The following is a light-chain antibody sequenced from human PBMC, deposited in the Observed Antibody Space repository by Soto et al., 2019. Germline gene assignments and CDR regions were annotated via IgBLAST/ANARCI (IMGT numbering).Light chain of an antibody. Sequence: EIVMTQSPATLSLSPGERATLSCRASQSVSSNLAWYQQKPGQAPRLLIYDTSTRATGIPARFGGSGSGTEFTLSISSLQSEDFALYYCQQYNNWPAYTFGQGTKLEIK. CDR1: QSVSSN. CDR3: QQYNNWPAYT. CDR2: DTS. J-gene: IGKJ2*01. V-gene: IGKV3-15*01.